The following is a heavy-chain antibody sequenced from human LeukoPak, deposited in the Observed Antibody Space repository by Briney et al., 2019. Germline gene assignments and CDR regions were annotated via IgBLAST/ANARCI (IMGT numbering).Heavy chain of an antibody. CDR3: ASSNYYDSSGYYDAFDI. J-gene: IGHJ3*02. Sequence: SETLSLTCAVYGGSFSEYYWTWIRQPPGKGLEWIAEINYSGSTNYNPSLESRVTLSVATSKNQFSLKLSSVTAADTAVYYCASSNYYDSSGYYDAFDIWGQGTMVTVSS. D-gene: IGHD3-22*01. V-gene: IGHV4-34*01. CDR1: GGSFSEYY. CDR2: INYSGST.